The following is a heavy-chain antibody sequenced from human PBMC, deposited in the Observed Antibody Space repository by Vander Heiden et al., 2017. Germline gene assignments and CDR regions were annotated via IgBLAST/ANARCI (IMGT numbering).Heavy chain of an antibody. CDR1: GCSISSGGYY. CDR3: AREITMGRGVNYGMDV. D-gene: IGHD3-10*01. CDR2: IYYSGST. J-gene: IGHJ6*02. Sequence: QVQLQESGPGLVKPSQTLSLTGTVSGCSISSGGYYWSWIRQHPWKGLEWIGYIYYSGSTYYNPSLNSRVTISVDTSKNQFSLKLSSVTATDTAVYYCAREITMGRGVNYGMDVWGQGSTVTVSS. V-gene: IGHV4-31*03.